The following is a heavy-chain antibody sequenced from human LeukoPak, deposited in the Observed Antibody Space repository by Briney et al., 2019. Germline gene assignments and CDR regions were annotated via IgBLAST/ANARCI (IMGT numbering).Heavy chain of an antibody. Sequence: PGGSLRLSCAASGFTFSSYAMSWVRQAPGKGLEWVSAISGSGGSTYYADSVKGRFTTSRDNSKNTLYLQMNSLRAEDTAVYYCAKGPYCGGDCYDAPFDYWGQGTLVTVSS. CDR1: GFTFSSYA. V-gene: IGHV3-23*01. J-gene: IGHJ4*02. CDR3: AKGPYCGGDCYDAPFDY. D-gene: IGHD2-21*02. CDR2: ISGSGGST.